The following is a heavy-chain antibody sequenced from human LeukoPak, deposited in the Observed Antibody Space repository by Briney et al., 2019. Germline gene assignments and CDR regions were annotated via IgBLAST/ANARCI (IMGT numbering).Heavy chain of an antibody. CDR2: ISGSGGST. CDR3: AKFPSQQLVYFDY. Sequence: GGSLRLSCAASGFTFSSYATSWVRQAPGKGLEWVSAISGSGGSTYYADSVKGRFTISRDNSKNTLYLQMNSLRAEDTAVYYCAKFPSQQLVYFDYWGQGTLVTVSS. CDR1: GFTFSSYA. D-gene: IGHD6-13*01. J-gene: IGHJ4*02. V-gene: IGHV3-23*01.